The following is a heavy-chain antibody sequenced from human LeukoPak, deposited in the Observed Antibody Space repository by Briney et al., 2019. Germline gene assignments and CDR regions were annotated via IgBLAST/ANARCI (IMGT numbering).Heavy chain of an antibody. D-gene: IGHD3-22*01. Sequence: SETLSLTCTVSGGSISSYYWSWIRQPPGKGLEWIGYIYYSGSTNYNPSLKSRVTISVDTSKNQFSLKLSSVTAADTAVYYCARVRIVEQDAFDIWGQGTMVTVSS. J-gene: IGHJ3*02. CDR3: ARVRIVEQDAFDI. CDR1: GGSISSYY. CDR2: IYYSGST. V-gene: IGHV4-59*08.